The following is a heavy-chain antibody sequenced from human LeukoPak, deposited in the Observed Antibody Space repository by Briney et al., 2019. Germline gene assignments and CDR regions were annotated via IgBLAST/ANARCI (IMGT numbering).Heavy chain of an antibody. CDR3: ARDYYRSGSYPFDY. CDR1: GLPYGTYN. J-gene: IGHJ4*02. V-gene: IGHV3-48*02. CDR2: ISSSTSTM. D-gene: IGHD3-10*01. Sequence: PGGPLSLSCAVSGLPYGTYNMHGVRPPPAKGVAGVSYISSSTSTMYYAGSVKGGFTISSDNAKNSLYLQMNSLRDEDTAMYYCARDYYRSGSYPFDYWGQGTLVTVSS.